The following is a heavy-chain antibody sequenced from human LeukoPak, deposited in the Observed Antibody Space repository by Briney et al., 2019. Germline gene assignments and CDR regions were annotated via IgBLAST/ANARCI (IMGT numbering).Heavy chain of an antibody. Sequence: GGSLRLSCAASGFTFNNYGMQWVRQAPGKGLEGVAVISYDGSNKYYGDSVKGRFTISRDNSKNTLYLQMNGLRAEDTAVYYCAKDFRPIAVAATQGLDYWGQGTLVTVSS. V-gene: IGHV3-30*18. CDR1: GFTFNNYG. CDR3: AKDFRPIAVAATQGLDY. D-gene: IGHD6-19*01. J-gene: IGHJ4*02. CDR2: ISYDGSNK.